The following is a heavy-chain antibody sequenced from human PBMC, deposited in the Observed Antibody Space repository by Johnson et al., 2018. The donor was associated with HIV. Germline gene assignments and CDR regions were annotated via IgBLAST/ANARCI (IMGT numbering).Heavy chain of an antibody. V-gene: IGHV3-11*01. CDR3: TTGQLGGASDI. CDR2: ISSSGTTK. J-gene: IGHJ3*02. Sequence: QVQLVESGGGVVKPGGSLRLSCAASGFNFKDYYMNWVRQAPGKGLEWVSHISSSGTTKKFADSVKGRFTVSRDNAKNTLYLQMNSLKIEDTAVYYCTTGQLGGASDIWGQGTMVTVSS. D-gene: IGHD6-13*01. CDR1: GFNFKDYY.